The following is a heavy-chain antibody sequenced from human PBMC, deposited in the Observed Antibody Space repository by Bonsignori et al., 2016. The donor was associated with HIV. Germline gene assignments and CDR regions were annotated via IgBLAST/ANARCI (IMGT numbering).Heavy chain of an antibody. Sequence: WVRQAPGQGLEWMGWMNPNSGNTGYAQKFQGRVTMTRNTSISTAYMELSSLRSEDTAVYYCARGALHSTGEADIWGQGTMVTVSS. J-gene: IGHJ3*02. D-gene: IGHD7-27*01. CDR3: ARGALHSTGEADI. CDR2: MNPNSGNT. V-gene: IGHV1-8*01.